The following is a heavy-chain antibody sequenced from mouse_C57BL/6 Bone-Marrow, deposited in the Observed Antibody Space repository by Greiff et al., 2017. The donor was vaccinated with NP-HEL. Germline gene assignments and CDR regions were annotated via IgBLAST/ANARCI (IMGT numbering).Heavy chain of an antibody. V-gene: IGHV1-64*01. CDR1: GYTFTSYW. J-gene: IGHJ2*01. CDR3: AREIGNPAFYY. CDR2: IHPNSGST. Sequence: QVQLKQPGAELVKPGASVKLSCKASGYTFTSYWMHWVKQRPGQGLEWIGMIHPNSGSTNYNEKFKSKATLTVDKSSSTAYMQLSSLTSEDSAVYYCAREIGNPAFYYWGQGTTLTVSS. D-gene: IGHD2-1*01.